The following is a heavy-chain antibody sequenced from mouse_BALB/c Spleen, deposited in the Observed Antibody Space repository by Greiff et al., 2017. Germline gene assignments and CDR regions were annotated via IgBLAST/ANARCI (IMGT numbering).Heavy chain of an antibody. CDR3: ARNWGDYGYPRYFDV. Sequence: QVQLKESGPGLVQPSQSLSITCTVSGFSLTSYGVHWVRQSPGKGLEWLGVIWSGGSTDYNAAFISRLSISKDNSKSQVFFKMNSLQADDTAIYYCARNWGDYGYPRYFDVWGAGTTVTVSS. CDR1: GFSLTSYG. J-gene: IGHJ1*01. V-gene: IGHV2-4-1*01. D-gene: IGHD2-2*01. CDR2: IWSGGST.